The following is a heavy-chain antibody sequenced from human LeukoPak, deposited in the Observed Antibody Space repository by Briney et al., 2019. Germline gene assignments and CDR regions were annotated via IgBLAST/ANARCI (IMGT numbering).Heavy chain of an antibody. CDR1: GYTFTGYY. Sequence: ASVKVSCKAPGYTFTGYYMHWVRQAPGQGLEWMGWINPNSADTNYAQKFQGRVTMTRDTSISTAYMELSRLRSDDTALYYCARSIVVEPAAKFDYWGQGTLVTVSS. CDR3: ARSIVVEPAAKFDY. V-gene: IGHV1-2*02. J-gene: IGHJ4*02. D-gene: IGHD2-2*01. CDR2: INPNSADT.